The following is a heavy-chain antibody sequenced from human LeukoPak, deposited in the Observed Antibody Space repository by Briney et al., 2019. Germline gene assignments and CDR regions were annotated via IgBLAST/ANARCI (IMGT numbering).Heavy chain of an antibody. CDR2: IYSGGNT. J-gene: IGHJ4*02. CDR1: AFTVSSNY. V-gene: IGHV3-53*04. D-gene: IGHD3-10*01. CDR3: ARDDGSGSYIY. Sequence: GGSLRLSCAASAFTVSSNYMSWVRQAPGKGLEWVSVIYSGGNTNYADSVKGRFTISRHNSKNTLYLQMNSLRAEDTAVYYCARDDGSGSYIYWGQGTLVTVSS.